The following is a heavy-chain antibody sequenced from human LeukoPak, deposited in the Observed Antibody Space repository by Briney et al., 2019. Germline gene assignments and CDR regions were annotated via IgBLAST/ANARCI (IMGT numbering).Heavy chain of an antibody. J-gene: IGHJ6*03. Sequence: KVSCKASGYTFTGYYMHWVRQAPGQGPEWMGWINPNSGGTNYAQKFQGRVTMTRNTSVSTAYMELSRLRSDDTAVYYCARVTYYYYYMDVWGKGTTVTVSS. CDR3: ARVTYYYYYMDV. CDR2: INPNSGGT. CDR1: GYTFTGYY. V-gene: IGHV1-2*02.